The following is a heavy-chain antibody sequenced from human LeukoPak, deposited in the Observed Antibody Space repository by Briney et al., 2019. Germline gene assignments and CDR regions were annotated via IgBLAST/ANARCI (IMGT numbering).Heavy chain of an antibody. D-gene: IGHD1-1*01. Sequence: GGSLRLSCGASGFYFSGYSMNWVRQAPGKGLEWVASINSGSTYMYYGDSVKGRFTISRDNAKNSLHLQMDSLRVEDTAVYFCARVEATTGRNYHYYYMDVWGRGTTVTVSS. CDR1: GFYFSGYS. V-gene: IGHV3-21*01. CDR3: ARVEATTGRNYHYYYMDV. CDR2: INSGSTYM. J-gene: IGHJ6*03.